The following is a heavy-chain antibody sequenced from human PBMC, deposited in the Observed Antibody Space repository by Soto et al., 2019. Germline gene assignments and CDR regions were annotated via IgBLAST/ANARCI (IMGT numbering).Heavy chain of an antibody. V-gene: IGHV4-31*03. CDR3: AREPYHYDSSGYYDY. CDR1: GGSTTSGGHS. J-gene: IGHJ4*02. Sequence: HVQLQESRPGLVKPSQTLSLTCTVSGGSTTSGGHSWNWIRQPPGKGLEWIAYIHHSGSNYHNPSLKSRVSLSVDMSKNQFSLKLRSVTAADTAVYYCAREPYHYDSSGYYDYWGQGTLVTVS. D-gene: IGHD3-22*01. CDR2: IHHSGSN.